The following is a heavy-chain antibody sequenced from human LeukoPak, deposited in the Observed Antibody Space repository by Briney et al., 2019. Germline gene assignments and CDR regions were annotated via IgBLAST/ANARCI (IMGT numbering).Heavy chain of an antibody. Sequence: SETLSLTCTVSGGSISSYYWSWIRQPPGKGLEWIGYIYYSGSTNYNPSLKSRVTISVDTSKNQFSLKLSSVTAADTAVYYCAREGGDSGYDYGWFDPWGQGTLVTVSS. CDR2: IYYSGST. V-gene: IGHV4-59*12. CDR3: AREGGDSGYDYGWFDP. CDR1: GGSISSYY. D-gene: IGHD5-12*01. J-gene: IGHJ5*02.